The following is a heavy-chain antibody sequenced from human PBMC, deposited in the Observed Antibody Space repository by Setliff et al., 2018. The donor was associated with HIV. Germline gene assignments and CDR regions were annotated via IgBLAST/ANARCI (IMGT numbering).Heavy chain of an antibody. J-gene: IGHJ6*03. D-gene: IGHD1-26*01. CDR1: GDSISSGTYY. CDR2: VSYSGSI. Sequence: SETLSLTCSVSGDSISSGTYYWGWIRQPPGKGLEWIGSVSYSGSIYYNPSLKSRVTISEDTSKKQFSLKLSSVTAADTAVYYCASGPWSYFGYYMDVWGKGATVTVSS. CDR3: ASGPWSYFGYYMDV. V-gene: IGHV4-39*01.